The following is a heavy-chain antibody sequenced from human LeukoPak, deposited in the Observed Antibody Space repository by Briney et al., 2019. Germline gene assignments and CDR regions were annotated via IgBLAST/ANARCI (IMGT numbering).Heavy chain of an antibody. Sequence: ASVKVSCKASGYTFTSYYMHWVRQAPGQGLEWMGIINPSGGSTSYAQKFQGRVTMTRDMSTSTVYMELSSLRSDDTAVYYCASGLWVTAIEEGPIGNNDFWGQGTLVTVSS. D-gene: IGHD2-21*02. CDR1: GYTFTSYY. CDR2: INPSGGST. V-gene: IGHV1-46*01. CDR3: ASGLWVTAIEEGPIGNNDF. J-gene: IGHJ4*02.